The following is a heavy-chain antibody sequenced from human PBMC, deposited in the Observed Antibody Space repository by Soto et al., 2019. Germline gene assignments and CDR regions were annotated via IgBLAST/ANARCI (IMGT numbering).Heavy chain of an antibody. D-gene: IGHD5-18*01. J-gene: IGHJ5*02. CDR2: IYYSGST. Sequence: QVQLQESGPGLVKPSETLSLTCTVSGGSISSYYWSWIRQPPGKGLEWIGYIYYSGSTNYNPSLKSRVTIAVDXXKXQXXLKLSSVTAADTAVYYCARHGQGYSYGLEPGWFDPWGQGTLVTVSS. V-gene: IGHV4-59*08. CDR3: ARHGQGYSYGLEPGWFDP. CDR1: GGSISSYY.